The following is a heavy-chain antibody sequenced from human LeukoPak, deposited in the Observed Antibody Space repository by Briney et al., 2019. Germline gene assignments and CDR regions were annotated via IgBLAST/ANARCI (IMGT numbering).Heavy chain of an antibody. CDR2: ISYDGSNK. CDR3: AKAYGVYDSSGYYYSLGFDY. V-gene: IGHV3-30*18. CDR1: GLTFSSYG. D-gene: IGHD3-22*01. Sequence: GSLRLSCAASGLTFSSYGMHWVRQAPGKGLEWVAVISYDGSNKYYADSVKGRFTISRDNSKNTLYLQMNSLRAEDTAVYYCAKAYGVYDSSGYYYSLGFDYWGQGTLVTVSS. J-gene: IGHJ4*02.